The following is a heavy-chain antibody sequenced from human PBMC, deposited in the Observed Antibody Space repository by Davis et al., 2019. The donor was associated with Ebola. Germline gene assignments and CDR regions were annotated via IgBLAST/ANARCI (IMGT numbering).Heavy chain of an antibody. CDR2: ISAYSGNT. V-gene: IGHV1-18*01. J-gene: IGHJ4*02. CDR1: GYTFTGYY. CDR3: VWFGELLLVY. D-gene: IGHD3-10*01. Sequence: ASVKVSCKASGYTFTGYYMHWVRQAPGQGLEWMGWISAYSGNTNYAQKFQGRVTMTTDTSTSTVYMELSSLRSEDTAVYYCVWFGELLLVYWGQGTLVTVSS.